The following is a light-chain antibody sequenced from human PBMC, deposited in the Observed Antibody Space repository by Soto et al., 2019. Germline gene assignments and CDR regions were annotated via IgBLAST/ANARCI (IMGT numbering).Light chain of an antibody. CDR3: AAWDDSLNGVV. J-gene: IGLJ2*01. V-gene: IGLV1-44*01. CDR1: SSNIGSNT. Sequence: QSVLTQPPSASGTPGQRVTISCSGSSSNIGSNTVNWYQQLPGTAPTLLIYSNYQRPSGVPDRFSGSKSGTSASLAISGLQSEDEADYYCAAWDDSLNGVVFGGGTKLTVL. CDR2: SNY.